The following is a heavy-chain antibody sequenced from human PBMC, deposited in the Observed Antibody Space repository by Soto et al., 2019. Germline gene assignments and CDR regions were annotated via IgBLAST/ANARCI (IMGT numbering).Heavy chain of an antibody. D-gene: IGHD4-17*01. J-gene: IGHJ4*02. CDR3: AKGASTTVFAFNDY. CDR2: ISWNSGNL. Sequence: EVQLVESGGGLVQPGRSLRLSCAASGFTFDDYAMHWVRQGPGKGLEWVSSISWNSGNLGYADSVKGRFTISRDNAKNYLSLQMNSLRGEDTALYYCAKGASTTVFAFNDYWGQGTLVTVSS. V-gene: IGHV3-9*01. CDR1: GFTFDDYA.